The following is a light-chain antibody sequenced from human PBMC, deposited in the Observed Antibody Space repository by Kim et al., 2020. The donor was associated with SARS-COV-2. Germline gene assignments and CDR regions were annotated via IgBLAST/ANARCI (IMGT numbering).Light chain of an antibody. J-gene: IGLJ3*02. Sequence: SSVKLTCTLSSGNSNYINTWHQQQPGKAPRYLMKLEGSGDHNKGSGVPDRFSGSSSGADRYLTISNLQSEDEAAYYCETWDSDTRVFGGGTQLTVL. CDR1: SGNSNYI. CDR3: ETWDSDTRV. V-gene: IGLV4-60*03. CDR2: LEGSGDH.